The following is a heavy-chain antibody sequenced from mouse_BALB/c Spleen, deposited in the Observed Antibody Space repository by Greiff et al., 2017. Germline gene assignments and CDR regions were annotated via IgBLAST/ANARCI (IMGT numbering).Heavy chain of an antibody. CDR1: GFTFSNYW. CDR2: IRLKSNNYAT. Sequence: EVHLVESGGGLVQPGGSMKLSCVASGFTFSNYWMNWVRQSPEKGLEWVAEIRLKSNNYATHYAESVKGRFTISRDDSKSSVYLQMNNLRAEDTGIYYCTRGFDWYFDVWGAGTTVTVSS. J-gene: IGHJ1*01. CDR3: TRGFDWYFDV. V-gene: IGHV6-6*02.